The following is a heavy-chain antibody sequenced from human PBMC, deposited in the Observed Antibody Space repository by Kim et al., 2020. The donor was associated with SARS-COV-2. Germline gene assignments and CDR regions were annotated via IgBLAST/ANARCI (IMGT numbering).Heavy chain of an antibody. CDR1: GFTFDDYT. D-gene: IGHD3-9*01. J-gene: IGHJ6*02. CDR2: FSGDGGGT. CDR3: AKDKNVYFDWPNTYGMDV. V-gene: IGHV3-43*01. Sequence: GGSLRLSCAASGFTFDDYTMHWARQPPGKGLEGVSLFSGDGGGTNYQDPVRGRFTISRDNSKNSLYLQMNSLRTEDTALYYCAKDKNVYFDWPNTYGMDVWGQGTTVTVSS.